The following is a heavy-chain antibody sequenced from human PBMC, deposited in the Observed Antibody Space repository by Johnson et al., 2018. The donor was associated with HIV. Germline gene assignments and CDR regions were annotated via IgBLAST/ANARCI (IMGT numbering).Heavy chain of an antibody. J-gene: IGHJ3*01. CDR2: ITNSGAST. Sequence: VQLVESGGGLVQPGGSLRLSCAASGFAFNRYAMTWVRQAPGKRLEWVSGITNSGASTYYSDSVKGRFTISRDNSKNTLYLQMNSLRPQDTALYYCAEGRRELLLPPDALDFWGQGTLVTVSS. CDR3: AEGRRELLLPPDALDF. D-gene: IGHD2-15*01. CDR1: GFAFNRYA. V-gene: IGHV3-23*04.